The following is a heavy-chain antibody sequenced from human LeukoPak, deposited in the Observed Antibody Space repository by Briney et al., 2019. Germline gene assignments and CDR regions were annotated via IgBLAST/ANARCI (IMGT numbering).Heavy chain of an antibody. J-gene: IGHJ4*02. CDR1: GFTFSSYA. CDR3: ARDGGAWIQLWSEHYFDY. D-gene: IGHD5-18*01. CDR2: ISYDGSNK. V-gene: IGHV3-30*04. Sequence: PGGSLRLSCAASGFTFSSYAMHWVRQAPGKGLEWVAVISYDGSNKYYADSVKGRFTISRDNSKNTLYLQMNSLRAEDTAVYYCARDGGAWIQLWSEHYFDYWGQGILVIVSS.